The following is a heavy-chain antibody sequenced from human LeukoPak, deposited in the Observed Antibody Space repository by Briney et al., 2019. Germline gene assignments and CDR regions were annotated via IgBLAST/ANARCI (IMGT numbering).Heavy chain of an antibody. CDR1: GGSFSGYY. Sequence: PSETLSLTCAVYGGSFSGYYWSWIRQPAGKGLEWIGEINHSGSTNYNPSLKSRVTISVDTSKNQFSQKLSSVTAADTAVYYCARAQAIYSYGRTKNDAFDIWGQGTMVTVSS. J-gene: IGHJ3*02. V-gene: IGHV4-34*01. CDR2: INHSGST. D-gene: IGHD5-18*01. CDR3: ARAQAIYSYGRTKNDAFDI.